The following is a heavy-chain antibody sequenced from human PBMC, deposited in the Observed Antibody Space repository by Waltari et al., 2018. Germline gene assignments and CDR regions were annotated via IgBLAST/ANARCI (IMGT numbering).Heavy chain of an antibody. CDR2: MNPNSGNT. CDR1: GFTFTSSD. J-gene: IGHJ4*02. V-gene: IGHV1-8*01. Sequence: QVQLVQSGAEVKKPGASVKVSCKASGFTFTSSDINVVGQATGQGLEWMGWMNPNSGNTGYAQKFQGRVTMTRNTSISTAYMELSSLRSEDTAVYYCARGIPRGAPLKRRIAVAGVDYWGQGTLVTVSS. CDR3: ARGIPRGAPLKRRIAVAGVDY. D-gene: IGHD6-19*01.